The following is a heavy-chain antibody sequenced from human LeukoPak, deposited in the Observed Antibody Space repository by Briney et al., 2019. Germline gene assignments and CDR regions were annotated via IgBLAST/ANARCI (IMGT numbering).Heavy chain of an antibody. Sequence: GESLKISCKGSGYSFTSYWIGWVRLMPGKGLEWMGIIYPGDSDTRHSPSFQGQATISADKSITTAYLQWSSLKASDTAMYYCARAQVGAFDIWGQGTMVTVSS. J-gene: IGHJ3*02. CDR1: GYSFTSYW. V-gene: IGHV5-51*01. CDR3: ARAQVGAFDI. CDR2: IYPGDSDT.